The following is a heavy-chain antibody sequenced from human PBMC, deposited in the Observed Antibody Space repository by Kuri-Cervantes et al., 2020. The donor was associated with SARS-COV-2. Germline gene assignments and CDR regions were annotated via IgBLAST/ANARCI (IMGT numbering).Heavy chain of an antibody. Sequence: GSLRLSCTVSGYSISSGYYWGWIRQPPGKGLEWIGSIYHSGSTYYNPSLKSRVTISVGTSKNQFSLKLSSVTAADTAVYYCARREAQGLRFLGCLLQGFDPWGQGTLVTVSS. D-gene: IGHD3-3*01. J-gene: IGHJ5*02. CDR2: IYHSGST. CDR1: GYSISSGYY. V-gene: IGHV4-38-2*02. CDR3: ARREAQGLRFLGCLLQGFDP.